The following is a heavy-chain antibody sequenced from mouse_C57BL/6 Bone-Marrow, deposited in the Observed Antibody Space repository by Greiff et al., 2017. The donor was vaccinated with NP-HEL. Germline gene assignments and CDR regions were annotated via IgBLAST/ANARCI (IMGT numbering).Heavy chain of an antibody. D-gene: IGHD1-2*01. CDR3: ARNLITTVYAMDY. CDR2: INPNNGGT. Sequence: EVQLQQSGPELVKPGASVKISCKASGYTFTDYYMNWVKQSHGKSLEWIGDINPNNGGTSYNQKFKGKATLTVDKSSSTAYMELRSLTSEDSAVYYCARNLITTVYAMDYWGQGTSVTVSS. V-gene: IGHV1-26*01. J-gene: IGHJ4*01. CDR1: GYTFTDYY.